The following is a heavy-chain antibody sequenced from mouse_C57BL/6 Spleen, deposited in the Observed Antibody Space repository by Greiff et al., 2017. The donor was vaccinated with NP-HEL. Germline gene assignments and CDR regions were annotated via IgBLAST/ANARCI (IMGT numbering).Heavy chain of an antibody. CDR3: AREGYGYAAFAY. J-gene: IGHJ3*01. Sequence: VQLVESGPGLVQPSQSLSITCTVSGFSLTSYGVHWVRQSPGKGLEWLGVIWSGGSTDYNAAFISRLSISKDNSKSQVFFKMNSLQADDTAIYYCAREGYGYAAFAYWGQGTLVTVSA. CDR2: IWSGGST. V-gene: IGHV2-2*01. D-gene: IGHD2-2*01. CDR1: GFSLTSYG.